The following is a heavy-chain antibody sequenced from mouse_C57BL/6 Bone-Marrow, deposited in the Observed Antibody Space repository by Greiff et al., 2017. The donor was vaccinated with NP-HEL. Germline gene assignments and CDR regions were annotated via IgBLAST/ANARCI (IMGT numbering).Heavy chain of an antibody. CDR2: IDPENGDT. J-gene: IGHJ2*01. CDR1: GFNIKDDY. D-gene: IGHD3-3*01. CDR3: TKTRAYYFDY. V-gene: IGHV14-4*01. Sequence: VQLQQSGAELVRPGASVKLSCTASGFNIKDDYMHWVKQRPEQGLEWIGWIDPENGDTEYASKFQGKATITADTSSNTAYLQRSSLTSEYTAVYYCTKTRAYYFDYWGQGTTLTVSS.